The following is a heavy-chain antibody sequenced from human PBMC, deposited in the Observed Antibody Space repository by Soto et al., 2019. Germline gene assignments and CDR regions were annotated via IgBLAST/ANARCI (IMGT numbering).Heavy chain of an antibody. D-gene: IGHD2-15*01. CDR2: TYYRSKWYN. CDR1: GDSVSSNSTA. Sequence: SQTLSLTCAISGDSVSSNSTAWNWIRQSPSRGLEWLGRTYYRSKWYNDYAVSVKSRITINPDTSKNQFSLQLNSVTPEDTAVYYCARATLGYCSGGSCYSTYYFDYWGQGTLVTVSS. J-gene: IGHJ4*02. V-gene: IGHV6-1*01. CDR3: ARATLGYCSGGSCYSTYYFDY.